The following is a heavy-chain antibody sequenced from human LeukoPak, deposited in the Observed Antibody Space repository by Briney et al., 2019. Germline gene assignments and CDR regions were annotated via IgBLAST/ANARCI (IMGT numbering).Heavy chain of an antibody. Sequence: ASVKVSCKASGDTFSSYAISWVRQAPGQGLEWMGGIIPIFGTANYAQKFQGRVTITADKSTSTAYMELSSLRSEDTAVYYCARLTAPYSSSWYFPTGYYYYMDVWGKGTTVTISS. D-gene: IGHD6-13*01. CDR3: ARLTAPYSSSWYFPTGYYYYMDV. V-gene: IGHV1-69*06. J-gene: IGHJ6*03. CDR2: IIPIFGTA. CDR1: GDTFSSYA.